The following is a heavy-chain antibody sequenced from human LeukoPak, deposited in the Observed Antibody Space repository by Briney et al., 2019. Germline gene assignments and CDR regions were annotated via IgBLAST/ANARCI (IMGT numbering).Heavy chain of an antibody. CDR3: ARGTGDYYDSSGYYLGGSWFDP. D-gene: IGHD3-22*01. Sequence: GASVKVSFKASGYIFTTYYMHWVRQAPGQGLEWMGIINPSGGSTSYAQKFQGRVTMTRDTSTSTVYMELSSLRSEDTAVYYCARGTGDYYDSSGYYLGGSWFDPWGQGTLVTVSS. CDR2: INPSGGST. CDR1: GYIFTTYY. V-gene: IGHV1-46*01. J-gene: IGHJ5*02.